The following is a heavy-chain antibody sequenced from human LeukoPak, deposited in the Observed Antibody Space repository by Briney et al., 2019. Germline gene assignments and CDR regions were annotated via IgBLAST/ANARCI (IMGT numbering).Heavy chain of an antibody. CDR1: GGSISSGGYS. V-gene: IGHV4-30-4*07. D-gene: IGHD1-26*01. CDR2: IYYSGST. J-gene: IGHJ4*02. CDR3: ASGSYYRGYFDY. Sequence: PSETLSLTCAVSGGSISSGGYSWSWIRQPPGKGLEWIGYIYYSGSTYYNPSLKSRVTISVDTSKNQFSLKLSSVTAADTAVYYCASGSYYRGYFDYWGQGTLVTVSS.